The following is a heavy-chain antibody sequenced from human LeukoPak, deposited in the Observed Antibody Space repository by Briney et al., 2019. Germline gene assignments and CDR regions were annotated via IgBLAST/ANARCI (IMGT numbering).Heavy chain of an antibody. J-gene: IGHJ4*02. CDR3: ARSGDSGDYYNAVDY. CDR2: ISPSDGRI. D-gene: IGHD3-10*01. CDR1: GYTFISYY. V-gene: IGHV1-46*01. Sequence: ASVTVSCKPAGYTFISYYMHWVRQAPGQGLEWMGVISPSDGRISYAQNFQGRVTMTRDTSTSTVYMELSSLRSEDTALYYCARSGDSGDYYNAVDYWGQGTLVIVSS.